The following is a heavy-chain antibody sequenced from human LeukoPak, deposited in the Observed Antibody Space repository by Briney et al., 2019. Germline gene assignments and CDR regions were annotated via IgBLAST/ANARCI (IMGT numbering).Heavy chain of an antibody. CDR3: ARHGFGVGATKEDAFDI. CDR2: IDPSDSYT. J-gene: IGHJ3*02. D-gene: IGHD1-26*01. CDR1: GYSFTSYW. V-gene: IGHV5-10-1*01. Sequence: GESLRISCKGSGYSFTSYWISWVRQMPGKGPEWMGRIDPSDSYTNYSPSFQGHVTISADKSISTAYLQWSSLKASDTAMYYCARHGFGVGATKEDAFDIWGQGTMVTVSS.